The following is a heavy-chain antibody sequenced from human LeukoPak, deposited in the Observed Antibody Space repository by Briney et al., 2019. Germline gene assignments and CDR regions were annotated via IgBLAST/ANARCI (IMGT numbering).Heavy chain of an antibody. J-gene: IGHJ4*02. Sequence: GGSLRLSCAASGFTFSSYGMLWVRQAPGKGLEWVAVISYDGSNKYYADSVKGRFTISRDNSKNTLYLQMNSLRAEDTAVYYCAPRDDYWGQGTLVTVSS. CDR1: GFTFSSYG. V-gene: IGHV3-30*03. CDR3: APRDDY. CDR2: ISYDGSNK.